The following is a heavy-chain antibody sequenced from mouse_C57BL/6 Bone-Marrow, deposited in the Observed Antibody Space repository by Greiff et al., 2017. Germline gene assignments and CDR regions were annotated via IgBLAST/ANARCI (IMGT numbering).Heavy chain of an antibody. CDR3: AHITTVVAPWYFDV. CDR2: IYPGDGDT. J-gene: IGHJ1*03. D-gene: IGHD1-1*01. Sequence: QVQLQQSGAELVKPGASVKISCKASGYAFSSYWMNWVKQRPGKGLEWIGQIYPGDGDTNYNGKFKGKATLTADKSSSTAYMQLSSLPSEDSAVYFCAHITTVVAPWYFDVWGTGTTVTVSS. V-gene: IGHV1-80*01. CDR1: GYAFSSYW.